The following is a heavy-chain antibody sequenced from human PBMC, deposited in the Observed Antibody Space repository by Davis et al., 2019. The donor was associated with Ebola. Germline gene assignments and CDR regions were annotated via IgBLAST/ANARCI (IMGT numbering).Heavy chain of an antibody. V-gene: IGHV3-53*01. CDR1: GFTVSSTY. Sequence: PGGSLRLSCAASGFTVSSTYMSWVRQAPGKGLEWVSVIYSGGTTYYADSVKGRFTISRDNSKSTLYLQMNSLRAEDTAVYYCARHDHFYGDYDCWGQGTLVTVSS. CDR3: ARHDHFYGDYDC. J-gene: IGHJ4*02. D-gene: IGHD4-17*01. CDR2: IYSGGTT.